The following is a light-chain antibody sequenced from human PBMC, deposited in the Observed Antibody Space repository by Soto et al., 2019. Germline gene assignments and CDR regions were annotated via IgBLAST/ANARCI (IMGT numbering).Light chain of an antibody. V-gene: IGKV3-11*01. CDR3: QQRDNWPIT. CDR1: QYIGSY. J-gene: IGKJ5*01. CDR2: DAS. Sequence: EIVLTQSPATLSLSPGERATLSCRASQYIGSYLAWYQQKPGQAPRLLIYDASTRAAGIPARFSGSGSGTDFTLTISTLESEDFAVYSCQQRDNWPITFGQGTRLEIK.